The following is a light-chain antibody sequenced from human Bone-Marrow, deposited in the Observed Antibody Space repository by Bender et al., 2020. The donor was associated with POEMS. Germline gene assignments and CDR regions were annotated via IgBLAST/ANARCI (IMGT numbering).Light chain of an antibody. J-gene: IGLJ3*02. V-gene: IGLV2-14*03. CDR1: SSDVGGYNY. CDR2: DVS. CDR3: NSYTSSSTLVV. Sequence: QSALTQPASVSGSPGQSITISCTGTSSDVGGYNYVSWYQQHPGKAPKLMIYDVSNRPSGVSNRFSGSKSGNTASLTISGLQAEDEADYYCNSYTSSSTLVVFGGGTKVIVL.